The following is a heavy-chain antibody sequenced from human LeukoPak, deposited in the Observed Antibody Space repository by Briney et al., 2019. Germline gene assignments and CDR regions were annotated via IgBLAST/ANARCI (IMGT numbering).Heavy chain of an antibody. V-gene: IGHV1-2*02. CDR1: GYTFTGYY. CDR2: INPNSGGT. CDR3: ARDLEGFGELFLYH. Sequence: ASVKVSCKASGYTFTGYYMHWVRQAPGQGLEWMGWINPNSGGTNYAQKFQGRVTMTRDTSISTAYMELSRLRSDDTAVYYCARDLEGFGELFLYHWGQGTLVTVSS. D-gene: IGHD3-10*01. J-gene: IGHJ5*02.